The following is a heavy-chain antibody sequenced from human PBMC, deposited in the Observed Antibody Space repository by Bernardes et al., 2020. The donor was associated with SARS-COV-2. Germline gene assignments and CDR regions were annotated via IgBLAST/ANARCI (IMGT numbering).Heavy chain of an antibody. V-gene: IGHV3-53*01. CDR1: GFTVSSIS. D-gene: IGHD2-15*01. CDR2: IYSSGST. CDR3: ARDLAGDAFDI. J-gene: IGHJ3*02. Sequence: GGSLRLSCAASGFTVSSISMTWVRQAPGKGLEWVSIIYSSGSTYSADSVKGRFTISRDNSKNTLYLQMNSLRAEDTAVYYCARDLAGDAFDIWGQGTLVTVSS.